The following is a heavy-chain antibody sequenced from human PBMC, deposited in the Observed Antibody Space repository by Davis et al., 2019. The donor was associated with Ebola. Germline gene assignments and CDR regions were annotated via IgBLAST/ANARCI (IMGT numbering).Heavy chain of an antibody. CDR3: ATSSWRYYYYGMDV. Sequence: PGGSLRLSCAASGFTFSSYWMSWVRQAPGKGLEWVANIKQDGSEKYYVDSVKGRFTISRDNSKNTLYLQMNSLRAEDTAVYYCATSSWRYYYYGMDVWGQGTTVTVSS. J-gene: IGHJ6*02. CDR1: GFTFSSYW. D-gene: IGHD6-13*01. CDR2: IKQDGSEK. V-gene: IGHV3-7*01.